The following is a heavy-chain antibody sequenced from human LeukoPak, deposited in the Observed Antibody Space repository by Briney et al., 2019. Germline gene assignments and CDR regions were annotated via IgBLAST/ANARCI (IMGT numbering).Heavy chain of an antibody. V-gene: IGHV1-8*01. CDR2: MNPNSGNT. Sequence: ASVKVSCKASGYTFTSYDINWVRQATGQGLEWMGWMNPNSGNTGYAQKFQGRVTMTRNTSISTAYMELSSLRSEDTAVYYCARAPVWSRSSEGYWFDPWGQGTLVTVSS. J-gene: IGHJ5*02. CDR3: ARAPVWSRSSEGYWFDP. D-gene: IGHD6-6*01. CDR1: GYTFTSYD.